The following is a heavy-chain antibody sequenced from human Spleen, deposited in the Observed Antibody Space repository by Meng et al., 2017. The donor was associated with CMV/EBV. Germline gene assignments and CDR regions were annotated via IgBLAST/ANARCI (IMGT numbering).Heavy chain of an antibody. CDR3: ARDASTIFGVVMMD. V-gene: IGHV3-48*04. CDR2: ISSSGGTV. Sequence: GGSLRLSCAASGFTFSSYWMNWVRQAPGRGLEWVSFISSSGGTVYYADSVKGRFTISRDNAKKSLYLQMNSLRAEDTAVYYCARDASTIFGVVMMDWGQGMLVTVSS. CDR1: GFTFSSYW. D-gene: IGHD3-3*01. J-gene: IGHJ4*02.